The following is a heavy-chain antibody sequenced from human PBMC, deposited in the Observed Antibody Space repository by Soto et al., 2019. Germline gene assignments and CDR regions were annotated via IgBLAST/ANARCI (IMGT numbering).Heavy chain of an antibody. D-gene: IGHD3-22*01. CDR3: ARHENYYDSSGYYPYFDY. J-gene: IGHJ4*02. Sequence: SVKVSCKASGGTFSSYAISWVRQAPGQGLEWMGGIIPIFGTANYAQKFQGRVTITADESTSTAYMELSSLRSEDTAVYNCARHENYYDSSGYYPYFDYWGQGTLVTVSS. CDR1: GGTFSSYA. V-gene: IGHV1-69*13. CDR2: IIPIFGTA.